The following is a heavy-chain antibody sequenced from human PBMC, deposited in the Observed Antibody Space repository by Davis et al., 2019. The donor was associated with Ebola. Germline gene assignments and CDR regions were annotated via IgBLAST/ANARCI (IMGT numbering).Heavy chain of an antibody. CDR2: IYYSGST. CDR1: GGSISSYY. CDR3: ARLDYDFWSGYYSSGWFDP. V-gene: IGHV4-59*08. Sequence: GSLRLSCTVSGGSISSYYWSWIRQPPGKGLEWIGYIYYSGSTNYNPSLKSRVTISVDTSKNQFSLKLSSVTAADTAVYYCARLDYDFWSGYYSSGWFDPWGQGTLVTVSS. D-gene: IGHD3-3*01. J-gene: IGHJ5*02.